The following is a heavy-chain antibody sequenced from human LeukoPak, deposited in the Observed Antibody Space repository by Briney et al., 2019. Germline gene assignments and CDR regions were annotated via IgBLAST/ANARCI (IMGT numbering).Heavy chain of an antibody. Sequence: GGALRLSCAASGFTFSNYAMTWVRQAPGKGLEWVSAISGSGGSTYYADSVKGRFTISRDNSKNTLFLQMNSLRAEDTAVYYCAKAMGTLDYWGQGTLVTVSS. CDR1: GFTFSNYA. J-gene: IGHJ4*02. V-gene: IGHV3-23*01. D-gene: IGHD3-10*01. CDR3: AKAMGTLDY. CDR2: ISGSGGST.